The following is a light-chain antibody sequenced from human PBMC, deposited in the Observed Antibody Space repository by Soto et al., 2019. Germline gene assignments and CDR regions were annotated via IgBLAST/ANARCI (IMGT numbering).Light chain of an antibody. Sequence: VFWHSPGTLSFSPEETDTLSSTASQHMRSNYLAWYQHKPGQAPRLLIYGASSRATGIPDRFSGSGSGTDFTLTISRLEPEDFAVYYCQQYGSSPATFGQGTKVDIK. CDR2: GAS. CDR3: QQYGSSPAT. CDR1: QHMRSNY. J-gene: IGKJ1*01. V-gene: IGKV3-20*01.